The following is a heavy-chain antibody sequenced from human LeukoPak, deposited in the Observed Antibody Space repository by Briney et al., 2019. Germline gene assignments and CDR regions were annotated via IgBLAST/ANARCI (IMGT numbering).Heavy chain of an antibody. J-gene: IGHJ6*04. Sequence: GGSLRLSCVSSGFTFSNYWMKWVRQAPGKGLEWVASINEDGSGKFSVGSVKDRITISRDNTRNSLDLQINSLTVEDAAIYYCARDDGDVWGTGTTVTVSS. CDR3: ARDDGDV. CDR2: INEDGSGK. V-gene: IGHV3-7*01. CDR1: GFTFSNYW.